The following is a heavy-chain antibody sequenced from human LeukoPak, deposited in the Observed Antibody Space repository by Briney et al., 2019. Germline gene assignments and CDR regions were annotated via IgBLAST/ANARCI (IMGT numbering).Heavy chain of an antibody. V-gene: IGHV4-59*08. Sequence: SETLSLTCAVYGGSFSSSYWSWIRQPPGKGLEWIGYIYYTGTTNHNPSLKSRVTTSVDTSKNQSSLKLSSVTAADTAVYYCARLKGYSSGWYPSYYFDYWGQGTLVTVSS. J-gene: IGHJ4*02. CDR3: ARLKGYSSGWYPSYYFDY. CDR1: GGSFSSSY. D-gene: IGHD6-19*01. CDR2: IYYTGTT.